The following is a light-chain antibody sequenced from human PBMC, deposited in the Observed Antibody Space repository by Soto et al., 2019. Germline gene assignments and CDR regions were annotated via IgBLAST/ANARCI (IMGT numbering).Light chain of an antibody. CDR3: KHYNSYSEA. V-gene: IGKV1-5*03. J-gene: IGKJ1*01. Sequence: DIQMTQSPSTLSGSVGDRVTITCRASQTMSSCLAWYQQTPGKAPKLLIYKASTVKGGVPSRFSGSGSGTEFPLSITSLQPDAFAAYYCKHYNSYSEAIGQGTKVEL. CDR2: KAS. CDR1: QTMSSC.